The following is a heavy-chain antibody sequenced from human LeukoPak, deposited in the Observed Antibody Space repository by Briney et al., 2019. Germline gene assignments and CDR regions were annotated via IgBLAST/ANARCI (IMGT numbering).Heavy chain of an antibody. V-gene: IGHV5-51*01. CDR1: GYSFTSYW. D-gene: IGHD3-22*01. J-gene: IGHJ4*02. CDR3: ARTYDSHGYYIDY. CDR2: IYPGESEG. Sequence: GESLKISCKGSGYSFTSYWIGWVRQMPGKGLEWVGIIYPGESEGTYSPSFQGQVTISADKSINTAYLQLSSLKAAATAIYYCARTYDSHGYYIDYWGQGTLVTVSS.